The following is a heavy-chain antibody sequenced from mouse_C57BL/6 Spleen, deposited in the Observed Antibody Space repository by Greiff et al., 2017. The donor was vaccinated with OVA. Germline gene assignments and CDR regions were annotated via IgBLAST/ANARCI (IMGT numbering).Heavy chain of an antibody. D-gene: IGHD1-1*01. J-gene: IGHJ4*01. CDR1: GYTFTSYW. Sequence: VQLQQPGAELVKPGASVKLSCKASGYTFTSYWMQWVKQRPGQGLEWIGEIDPSDSYTNYNQKFKGKATLTVDTSSSTAYMQLSSLTSEDSAVYYCARSPLYYGSSYGYAMDYWGQGTSVTVSS. CDR2: IDPSDSYT. CDR3: ARSPLYYGSSYGYAMDY. V-gene: IGHV1-50*01.